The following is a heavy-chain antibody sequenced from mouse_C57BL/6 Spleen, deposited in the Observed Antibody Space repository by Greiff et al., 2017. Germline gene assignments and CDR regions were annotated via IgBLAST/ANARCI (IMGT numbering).Heavy chain of an antibody. V-gene: IGHV1-64*01. CDR3: AKSRYYVAFAY. CDR2: ILPNSGST. CDR1: GYTFTGYW. D-gene: IGHD1-1*01. Sequence: VQLQQPGAELVKPGASVKLSCKASGYTFTGYWMHWVKQRPGQGLEWIGMILPNSGSTNYNEKFKSKATLTVDKSSNTAYMQLSSLTSEDSAVYSGAKSRYYVAFAYWGQGTMLTVSA. J-gene: IGHJ3*01.